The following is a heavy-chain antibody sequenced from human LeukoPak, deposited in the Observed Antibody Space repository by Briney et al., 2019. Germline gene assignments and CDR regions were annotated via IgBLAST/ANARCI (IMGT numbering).Heavy chain of an antibody. J-gene: IGHJ4*02. CDR2: IYPGDSDT. D-gene: IGHD3-22*01. CDR3: ARLSWGDSSGFYPLYFDY. CDR1: GYSFSNYW. V-gene: IGHV5-51*01. Sequence: GESLKISCQGSGYSFSNYWIGWVRQLPGKGLEWMGIIYPGDSDTRYSPSFQGQVTISADKSISTAYLQWSSLKASDTAMYYCARLSWGDSSGFYPLYFDYWGQGTLVTVSS.